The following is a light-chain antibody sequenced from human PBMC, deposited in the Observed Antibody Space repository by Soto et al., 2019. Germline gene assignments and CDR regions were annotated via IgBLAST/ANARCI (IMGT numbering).Light chain of an antibody. Sequence: EIVLTQSPATLSLSPGERATLSCRTSQSVSTSLAWYQQKPGQAPRLLIYDASNRATGIPARFSGSGSGTDFTLTFSSLEPEDFAVYYCQHRYNWPFTFCPGTKVDIK. J-gene: IGKJ3*01. CDR3: QHRYNWPFT. V-gene: IGKV3-11*01. CDR1: QSVSTS. CDR2: DAS.